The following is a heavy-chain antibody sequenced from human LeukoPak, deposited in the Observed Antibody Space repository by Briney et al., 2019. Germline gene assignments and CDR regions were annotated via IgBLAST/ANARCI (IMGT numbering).Heavy chain of an antibody. CDR2: IYRSGST. Sequence: SETLSLTCTVSGYSISSAYYWGWIRQPPGKGLEWIGSIYRSGSTYYNTSLKSRVTISADTSNNQLSLKLSSVTAADTAVYYCARDNTVITGFDYWGQGTLVTVSS. J-gene: IGHJ4*02. CDR1: GYSISSAYY. CDR3: ARDNTVITGFDY. D-gene: IGHD4-17*01. V-gene: IGHV4-38-2*02.